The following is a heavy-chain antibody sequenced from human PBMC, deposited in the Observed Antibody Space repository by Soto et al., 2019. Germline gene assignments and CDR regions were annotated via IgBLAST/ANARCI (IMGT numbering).Heavy chain of an antibody. D-gene: IGHD1-26*01. Sequence: VQLVESGGDLVRPGGSLRLSCAASGFIFSRHWMTWVRQAPGKGLEWVANIKHDGTETYLVDSVSGRLTISRDNAKNSVYLQINSLRVEDTAVYYCARYSGWFIDYWGQGTLVTVSS. CDR3: ARYSGWFIDY. J-gene: IGHJ4*02. CDR1: GFIFSRHW. CDR2: IKHDGTET. V-gene: IGHV3-7*05.